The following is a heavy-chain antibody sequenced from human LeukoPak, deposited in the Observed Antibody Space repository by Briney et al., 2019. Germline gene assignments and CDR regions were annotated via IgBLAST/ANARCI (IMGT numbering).Heavy chain of an antibody. CDR2: ISYDGSNK. CDR3: AKDGMGINYYGSGSPGDY. V-gene: IGHV3-30*18. CDR1: GFTFSSYV. D-gene: IGHD3-10*01. J-gene: IGHJ4*02. Sequence: GGSLRLSCAASGFTFSSYVMHWVRQAPGKGLEWVAVISYDGSNKYYADSVKGRFTISRDNSKNTLYLQMNSLRAEDTAVYYCAKDGMGINYYGSGSPGDYWGQGTLVTVSS.